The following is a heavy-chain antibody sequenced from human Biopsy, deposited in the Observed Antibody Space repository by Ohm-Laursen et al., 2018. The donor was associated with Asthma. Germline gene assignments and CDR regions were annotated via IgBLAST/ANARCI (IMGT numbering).Heavy chain of an antibody. CDR3: ARQSGQDYGDSSGFDI. Sequence: SLRLSCTASGFVFSQSGMHWVRQAPGKGLEWVALVSSDGHNKYYEDSVKGRFTISRDNSRNRLYLQINRLAVEDSAVYFCARQSGQDYGDSSGFDIWGQGTKVAVSS. CDR2: VSSDGHNK. CDR1: GFVFSQSG. V-gene: IGHV3-30*03. J-gene: IGHJ3*02. D-gene: IGHD3-22*01.